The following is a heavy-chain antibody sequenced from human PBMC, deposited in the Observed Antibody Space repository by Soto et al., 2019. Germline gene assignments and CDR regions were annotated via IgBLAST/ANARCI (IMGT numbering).Heavy chain of an antibody. CDR2: IWYVGSNK. V-gene: IGHV3-33*01. Sequence: QVQLVESGGGVVQPGRSLRLSCAASGFTFSSYGMHWVRQAPGKGLEWVAVIWYVGSNKYYADSVKGRFTISRDNSKNTLYLQMNSLRAEDTAVYYCARNTGEYYFDYWGQGTLVTVSS. J-gene: IGHJ4*02. CDR1: GFTFSSYG. CDR3: ARNTGEYYFDY.